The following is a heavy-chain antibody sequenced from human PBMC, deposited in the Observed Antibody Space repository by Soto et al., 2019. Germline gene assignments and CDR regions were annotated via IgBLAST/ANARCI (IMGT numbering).Heavy chain of an antibody. D-gene: IGHD2-21*01. CDR3: ARGGDCGGDCYLDY. CDR1: GFTVSNNY. V-gene: IGHV3-66*01. J-gene: IGHJ4*02. Sequence: LRLSCAAFGFTVSNNYMAWVRQAPGKGLEWVSVIHNDGDTSYADSVKGRFTISRDNSKNTVSLEMNRLRGEDTAVYFCARGGDCGGDCYLDYWGLGTLVTVSS. CDR2: IHNDGDT.